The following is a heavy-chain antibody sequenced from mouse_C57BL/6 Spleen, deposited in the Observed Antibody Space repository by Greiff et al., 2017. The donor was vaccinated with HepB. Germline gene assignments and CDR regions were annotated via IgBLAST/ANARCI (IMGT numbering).Heavy chain of an antibody. CDR2: IYPRDGST. Sequence: QVQLQQSGPELVKPGASVKLSCKASGYTFTSYDINWVKQRPGQGLEWIGWIYPRDGSTKYNEKFKGKATLTVDTSSSTAYMELHSLTSEDSAVYFCASGDYYASFAYWGQGTLFTVSA. J-gene: IGHJ3*01. V-gene: IGHV1-85*01. CDR3: ASGDYYASFAY. D-gene: IGHD1-1*01. CDR1: GYTFTSYD.